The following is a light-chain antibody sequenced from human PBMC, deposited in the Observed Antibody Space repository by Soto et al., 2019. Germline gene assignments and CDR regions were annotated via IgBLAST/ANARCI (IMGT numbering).Light chain of an antibody. CDR2: GAS. V-gene: IGKV3-15*01. J-gene: IGKJ1*01. CDR1: QNVADT. Sequence: VMTQSPATLSVSPGERATLSCRASQNVADTLAWYQQKPGQAPRLLIYGASTRATGIPARFSGSGSGTEFTLTISSLQSEDFAVYYCQQYNNWPRTFGQGTKV. CDR3: QQYNNWPRT.